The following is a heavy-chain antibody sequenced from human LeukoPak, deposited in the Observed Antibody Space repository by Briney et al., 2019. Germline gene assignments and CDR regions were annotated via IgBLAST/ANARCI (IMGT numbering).Heavy chain of an antibody. CDR2: ISAYNGDT. D-gene: IGHD3-10*01. CDR1: GYTFSIYG. V-gene: IGHV1-18*01. Sequence: ASVKVSCKASGYTFSIYGFSWVRQAPGQGLEWMGWISAYNGDTNYAQKFQDRVTMTRDTSISTAYIELNLLRSDDTAVFYCARGDYYGSPKVVAAWGQGTLVTVSS. J-gene: IGHJ5*02. CDR3: ARGDYYGSPKVVAA.